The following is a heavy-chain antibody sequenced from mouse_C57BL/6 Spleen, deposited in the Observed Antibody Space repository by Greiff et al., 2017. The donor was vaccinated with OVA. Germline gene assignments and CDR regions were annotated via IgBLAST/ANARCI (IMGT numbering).Heavy chain of an antibody. J-gene: IGHJ3*01. CDR3: ARPRTTEGFAY. CDR2: IYPGSGST. D-gene: IGHD1-1*01. Sequence: QVQLQQPGAELVKPGASVKMSCKASGYTFTSYWITWVKQRPGQGLAWIGDIYPGSGSTNYNEKFKSKATLTVDTASSTAYMQLSSLTSDEDAVYYCARPRTTEGFAYWGQGTLVTVSA. V-gene: IGHV1-55*01. CDR1: GYTFTSYW.